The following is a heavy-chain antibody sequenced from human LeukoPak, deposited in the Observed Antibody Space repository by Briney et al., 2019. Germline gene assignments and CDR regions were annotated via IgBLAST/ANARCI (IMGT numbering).Heavy chain of an antibody. CDR2: INSDGSST. Sequence: PGGSLRLSCAASGFTFSSYWMHWVRQAPGKGLVWVSRINSDGSSTSYADSVKGRFTISRDNAKNTLYLQMNSLRAEGTAVYYCVRSAFHAGSGNYYDYWGQGTLVTVSS. CDR1: GFTFSSYW. CDR3: VRSAFHAGSGNYYDY. J-gene: IGHJ4*02. D-gene: IGHD3-22*01. V-gene: IGHV3-74*01.